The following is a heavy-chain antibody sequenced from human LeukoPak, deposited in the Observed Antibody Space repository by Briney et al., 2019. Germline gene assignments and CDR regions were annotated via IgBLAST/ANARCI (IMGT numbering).Heavy chain of an antibody. CDR3: ARFYGDSYYFDY. Sequence: TGGSLRLSCAASGFTFSSYAMHWVRQAPGKGLEWVAVISYDGSNKYYADSVKGRFTISRDNSKNTLYLQMNSLRAEDTAVYYCARFYGDSYYFDYWGQGTLVTVSS. J-gene: IGHJ4*02. CDR2: ISYDGSNK. D-gene: IGHD4-17*01. V-gene: IGHV3-30-3*01. CDR1: GFTFSSYA.